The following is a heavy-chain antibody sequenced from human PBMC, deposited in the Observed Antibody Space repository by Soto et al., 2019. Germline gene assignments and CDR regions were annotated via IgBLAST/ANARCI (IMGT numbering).Heavy chain of an antibody. CDR3: ASRDPGTSVDY. D-gene: IGHD1-7*01. CDR2: IYRTGST. J-gene: IGHJ4*02. CDR1: GGSFTSNNW. V-gene: IGHV4-4*02. Sequence: SETLSLTCAVSGGSFTSNNWWTWFRQPPGQGLEWIGEIYRTGSTNYNPSLKSRVTISLDKSENQFSLKVTSLTAADTAVYYCASRDPGTSVDYWGQGTLVTVSS.